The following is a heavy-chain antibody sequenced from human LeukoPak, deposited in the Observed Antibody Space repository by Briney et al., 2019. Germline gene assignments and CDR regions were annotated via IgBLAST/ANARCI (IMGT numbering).Heavy chain of an antibody. CDR2: IYSGGST. CDR1: GFTVSSNY. V-gene: IGHV3-66*02. J-gene: IGHJ4*02. Sequence: GGSLRLSCAASGFTVSSNYMSWVRQAPGKGLEWVSVIYSGGSTYYAGSVKGRFTISRDNSKNTLYLQMNSLRAEDTAVYYCARLYYYDSSGYYLDYWGQGTLVTVSS. D-gene: IGHD3-22*01. CDR3: ARLYYYDSSGYYLDY.